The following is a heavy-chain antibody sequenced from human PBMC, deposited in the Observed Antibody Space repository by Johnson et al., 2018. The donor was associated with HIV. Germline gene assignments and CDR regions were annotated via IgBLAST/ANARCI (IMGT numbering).Heavy chain of an antibody. J-gene: IGHJ3*02. D-gene: IGHD3-16*01. CDR1: GFTFSSYG. Sequence: QVQLVESGGGVVQPGRSLRLSCAASGFTFSSYGMHWVRQAPGKGLEWVAVISYDGSKKYYADSVKGRFTISRDNSKNTLYLQMNSLRAEDTAVYFCASQVRGLRLGVDAFDIWGQGTMVTVSS. V-gene: IGHV3-30*03. CDR3: ASQVRGLRLGVDAFDI. CDR2: ISYDGSKK.